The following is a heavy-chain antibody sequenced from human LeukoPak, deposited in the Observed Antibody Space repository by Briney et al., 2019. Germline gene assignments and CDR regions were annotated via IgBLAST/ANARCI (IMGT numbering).Heavy chain of an antibody. J-gene: IGHJ4*02. Sequence: GGSLRLSCASSGFTFSSDWMYWVRQAPGKGLEWVSAIGASGGTTHYADSVKGRFTISRDNSKNTLYLQMNSLRAEDTAVYYCAKKIVVAGTGGFDYWGQGTLVTVSS. D-gene: IGHD6-19*01. V-gene: IGHV3-23*01. CDR1: GFTFSSDW. CDR3: AKKIVVAGTGGFDY. CDR2: IGASGGTT.